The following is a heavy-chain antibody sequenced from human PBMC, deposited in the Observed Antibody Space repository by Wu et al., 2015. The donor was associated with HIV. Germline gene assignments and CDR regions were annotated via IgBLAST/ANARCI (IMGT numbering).Heavy chain of an antibody. J-gene: IGHJ4*02. V-gene: IGHV1-69*13. D-gene: IGHD3-10*01. CDR2: IIPIFGSA. Sequence: QVQLVQSGAEVKKPGSSMKVSCKASGGTFSSYAISWVRQAPGQGLEWMGRIIPIFGSANYAQKFQGRITIAADESTSTTFMELSSLRSDDTATYYCATSTGVRQQLIDQWGQGTLVTVSS. CDR1: GGTFSSYA. CDR3: ATSTGVRQQLIDQ.